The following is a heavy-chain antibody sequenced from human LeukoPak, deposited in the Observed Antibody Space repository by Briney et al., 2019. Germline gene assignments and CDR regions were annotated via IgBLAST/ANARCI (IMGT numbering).Heavy chain of an antibody. CDR2: IWYDGSNK. Sequence: PGGSLRLSCAASGFTFSSYGMHWVRQAPGKGLEWVAVIWYDGSNKYYADSVKGRFTISRDNSKNTLYLQMNSLRAEDTALYYCAKDRIAVAGTHYFYGMDVWGKGTTVTVSS. CDR3: AKDRIAVAGTHYFYGMDV. V-gene: IGHV3-33*06. D-gene: IGHD6-19*01. CDR1: GFTFSSYG. J-gene: IGHJ6*04.